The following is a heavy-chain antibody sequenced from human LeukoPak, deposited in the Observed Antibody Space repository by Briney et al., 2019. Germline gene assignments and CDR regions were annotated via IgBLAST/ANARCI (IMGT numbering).Heavy chain of an antibody. CDR2: ICYSGST. J-gene: IGHJ4*02. Sequence: SETLSLTCTVSGGSISSYYWSWIRQPPGKGLEWIGYICYSGSTNYNPSLKSRVTISVDTSKNQFSLKLSSVTAADTAVYYCARDQSGGSGYWGQGTLVTVSS. D-gene: IGHD3-10*01. V-gene: IGHV4-59*01. CDR3: ARDQSGGSGY. CDR1: GGSISSYY.